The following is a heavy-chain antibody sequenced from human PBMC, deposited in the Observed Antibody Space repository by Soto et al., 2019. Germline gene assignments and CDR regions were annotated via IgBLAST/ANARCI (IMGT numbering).Heavy chain of an antibody. Sequence: PSETLSLTCTVSGGSISSYYWSWIRQPPGKGLEWIGYIYYSGSTNYNPTLKSRVTISVDTSKNQFSLRLSSVTAADTAVYYCAGVTNPKFWSGYYTRSIFDYWGQGTLVTVSS. D-gene: IGHD3-3*01. CDR1: GGSISSYY. V-gene: IGHV4-59*01. CDR2: IYYSGST. CDR3: AGVTNPKFWSGYYTRSIFDY. J-gene: IGHJ4*02.